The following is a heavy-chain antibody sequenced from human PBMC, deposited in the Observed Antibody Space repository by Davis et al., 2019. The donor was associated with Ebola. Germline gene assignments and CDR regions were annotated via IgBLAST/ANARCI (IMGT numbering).Heavy chain of an antibody. CDR2: IISRSSTI. CDR3: ARDFYQAVGSSGFDA. CDR1: GFTFSNYG. D-gene: IGHD2/OR15-2a*01. Sequence: GESLKISCTVSGFTFSNYGLHWIRQAPGKGLERVSYIISRSSTIHYADSVRGRFTISRDNAKSSLYLQLHSLRAEDTAIYYCARDFYQAVGSSGFDAWGQGTLVTVSS. V-gene: IGHV3-48*01. J-gene: IGHJ4*01.